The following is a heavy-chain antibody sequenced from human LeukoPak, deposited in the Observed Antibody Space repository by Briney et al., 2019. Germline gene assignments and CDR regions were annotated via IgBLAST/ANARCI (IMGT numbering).Heavy chain of an antibody. CDR1: GGTFSSYA. CDR2: IIPIFGTA. Sequence: SVKVSCKASGGTFSSYAISWVRQAPGQGLEWMGGIIPIFGTANYAQKFQGRVTITADESTSTAYMELSSLRSEDTAVYYCASEGVAVPAAMSPLGYWGQGTLVTVSS. CDR3: ASEGVAVPAAMSPLGY. V-gene: IGHV1-69*13. D-gene: IGHD2-2*01. J-gene: IGHJ4*02.